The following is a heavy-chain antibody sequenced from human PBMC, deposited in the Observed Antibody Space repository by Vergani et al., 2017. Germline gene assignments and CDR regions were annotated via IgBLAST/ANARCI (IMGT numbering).Heavy chain of an antibody. D-gene: IGHD6-6*01. J-gene: IGHJ4*02. V-gene: IGHV4-31*03. CDR2: IYYSGST. Sequence: QVQLQESGPGLVKPSQTLSLTCTVSGVSITSGDDYWSWIRQHPGKGLEWIGYIYYSGSTYYNPSLKSRVTISVDTSKNQFSLKLSSVTAADTAVYYCARGTTAARDFDYWGQGTLVTVSS. CDR3: ARGTTAARDFDY. CDR1: GVSITSGDDY.